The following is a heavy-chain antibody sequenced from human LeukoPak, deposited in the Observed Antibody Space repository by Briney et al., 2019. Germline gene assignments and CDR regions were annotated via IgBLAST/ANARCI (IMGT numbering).Heavy chain of an antibody. CDR1: GFTFNTYG. J-gene: IGHJ4*02. D-gene: IGHD2-2*01. V-gene: IGHV3-30*03. Sequence: GGSLRLSCAASGFTFNTYGMHWVRQAPGKGLEWVAAIAYDGSSKYHADSVKGRFTISRDNSKNTVYLQMSSLRPEDTAVYYCARDGGGYCNITSCPLDYWGQGTLVTVSS. CDR2: IAYDGSSK. CDR3: ARDGGGYCNITSCPLDY.